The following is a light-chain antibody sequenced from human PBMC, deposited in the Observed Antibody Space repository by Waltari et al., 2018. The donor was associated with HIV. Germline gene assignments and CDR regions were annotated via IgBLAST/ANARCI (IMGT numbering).Light chain of an antibody. CDR1: SSDVRSYNL. CDR2: EVS. J-gene: IGLJ1*01. V-gene: IGLV2-23*02. Sequence: QSALTQPASVSGSPRQSITISCTGSSSDVRSYNLVYWYQQHPRDAPKLIIYEVSERPSGTAKRFSGSRSDNTASLTISGIQAEDEADYCCMSWHSNAYVFGSGTKVTV. CDR3: MSWHSNAYV.